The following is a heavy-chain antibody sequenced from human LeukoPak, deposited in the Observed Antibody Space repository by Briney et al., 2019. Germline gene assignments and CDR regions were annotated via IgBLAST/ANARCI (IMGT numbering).Heavy chain of an antibody. CDR3: ARLPEYCSSTSCPFDY. V-gene: IGHV1-69*04. J-gene: IGHJ4*02. CDR1: GGTFSSYA. CDR2: LIPILGIA. D-gene: IGHD2-2*01. Sequence: GASVKVSCKASGGTFSSYAISWVRQAPGQGLEWMGRLIPILGIANYAQKFQGRVTITADKSTSTAYMELSSLRSEDTAVYYCARLPEYCSSTSCPFDYWGQGTLVTVSS.